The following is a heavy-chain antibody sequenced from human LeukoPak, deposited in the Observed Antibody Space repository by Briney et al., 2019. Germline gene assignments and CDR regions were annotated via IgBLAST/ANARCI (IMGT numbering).Heavy chain of an antibody. CDR2: IHYSGNT. V-gene: IGHV4-59*01. D-gene: IGHD3-22*01. Sequence: KPSETLSLTCTVSGGSLSGYYWSWLRQSPGKGLEWIGYIHYSGNTIYNPSLKSRVTISVDTSNNQFSLNLRSVTAADTAVYYCARYYSSGYTYYFDSWGQGTLVTVSS. CDR1: GGSLSGYY. J-gene: IGHJ4*02. CDR3: ARYYSSGYTYYFDS.